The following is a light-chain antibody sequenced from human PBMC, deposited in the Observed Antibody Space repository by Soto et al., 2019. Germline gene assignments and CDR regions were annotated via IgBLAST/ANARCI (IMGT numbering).Light chain of an antibody. V-gene: IGKV2-28*01. CDR1: ESLLHSIGYNS. CDR2: LGS. J-gene: IGKJ1*01. Sequence: IVMTQSPLSLSVTPGEPASISCRSSESLLHSIGYNSLDWYLQKPGQSPQLLIYLGSNRASGVPDRFSGSGSGRDFTLKISRVEADDVGVYYCMQGLETPTFGQGTKVDIK. CDR3: MQGLETPT.